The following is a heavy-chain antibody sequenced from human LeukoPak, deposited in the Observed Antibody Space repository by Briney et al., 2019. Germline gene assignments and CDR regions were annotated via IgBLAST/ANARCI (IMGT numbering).Heavy chain of an antibody. CDR1: GYTFTGYY. CDR2: INPNSGGT. D-gene: IGHD3-10*01. Sequence: GASVKVSCKASGYTFTGYYMHWVRQAPGQGLEWMGWINPNSGGTNYAQKFQGRVTTTRDTSISTAYMELSRLRSDDTAVYYCARDRRITMVRGDDAFDIWGQGTMVTVSS. J-gene: IGHJ3*02. CDR3: ARDRRITMVRGDDAFDI. V-gene: IGHV1-2*02.